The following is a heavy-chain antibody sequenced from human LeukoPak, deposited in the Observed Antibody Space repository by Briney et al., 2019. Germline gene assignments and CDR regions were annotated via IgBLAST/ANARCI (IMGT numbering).Heavy chain of an antibody. D-gene: IGHD2-15*01. V-gene: IGHV3-48*03. CDR2: TSSSGSTI. CDR3: ARVPTVGSGGYQFEY. Sequence: QPGGSLRLSCAASGFTFSSYEMNWVRQAPGKGLEWVSYTSSSGSTIYYADSVKGRFTISRDNAKKSLYLQMNSLRAEDTAVYYCARVPTVGSGGYQFEYWGQGTLVTVSS. CDR1: GFTFSSYE. J-gene: IGHJ4*02.